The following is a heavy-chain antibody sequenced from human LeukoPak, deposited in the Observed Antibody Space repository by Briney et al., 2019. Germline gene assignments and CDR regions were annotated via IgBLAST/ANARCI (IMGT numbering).Heavy chain of an antibody. V-gene: IGHV3-23*01. CDR3: AKYAPPTTALTXFFDD. CDR1: GFSFNNYA. J-gene: IGHJ4*02. CDR2: ISAGNDI. D-gene: IGHD4-17*01. Sequence: TGGSLRLSCAASGFSFNNYAMVWVRQTPGKGLEWVSVISAGNDIVYADSVKGRFSISRDSSKNTLYLQMNSLRVEDTAVYYCAKYAPPTTALTXFFDDWGQGTLVTVSS.